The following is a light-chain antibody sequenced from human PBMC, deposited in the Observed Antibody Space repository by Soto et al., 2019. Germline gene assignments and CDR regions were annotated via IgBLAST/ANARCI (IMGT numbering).Light chain of an antibody. CDR1: SSDVGGYNF. CDR3: SSYTSISTYV. V-gene: IGLV2-14*01. J-gene: IGLJ1*01. Sequence: QSALTQPASVSGSPGQSITISCTGTSSDVGGYNFVSWYQQHPDKAPKLMIYEVTNRPSGVSNRFSGSKTGNTVSLTISGLQAEDEADYYCSSYTSISTYVFGTGTKVTVL. CDR2: EVT.